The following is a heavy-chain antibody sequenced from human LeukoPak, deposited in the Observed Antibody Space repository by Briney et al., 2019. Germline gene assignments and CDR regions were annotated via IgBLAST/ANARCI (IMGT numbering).Heavy chain of an antibody. CDR3: AKEYDFWSGPLDY. CDR2: IRYDGSNK. V-gene: IGHV3-30*02. Sequence: QSGGSLRLSCAASGFTFSSYGMHWVRQAPGKGLEWVAFIRYDGSNKYYADSVKGRFTISRDNSKNTLYLQMNSLRAEDTAVYYCAKEYDFWSGPLDYWGQGTLVTVSS. CDR1: GFTFSSYG. J-gene: IGHJ4*02. D-gene: IGHD3-3*01.